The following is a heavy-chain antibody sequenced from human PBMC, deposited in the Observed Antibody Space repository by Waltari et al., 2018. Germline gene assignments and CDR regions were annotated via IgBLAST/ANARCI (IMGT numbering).Heavy chain of an antibody. CDR2: LDPEDEET. CDR3: TTDIMLRVFSNV. Sequence: QVQLVQSGAAVRKPGASVTVACKVSGYSLSELSMHWVRQEPGKGLEWVGGLDPEDEETVYAQKFQGRVTMTEDTSTDTAYMELSSLRSDDTAVYYCTTDIMLRVFSNVWGQGTTVTVS. J-gene: IGHJ6*02. V-gene: IGHV1-24*01. D-gene: IGHD3-10*01. CDR1: GYSLSELS.